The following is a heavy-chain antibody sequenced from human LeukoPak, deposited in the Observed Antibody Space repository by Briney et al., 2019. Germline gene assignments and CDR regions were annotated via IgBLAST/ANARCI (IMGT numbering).Heavy chain of an antibody. V-gene: IGHV3-48*03. CDR2: TSSSGSTI. D-gene: IGHD6-13*01. CDR1: GFTFRNYE. J-gene: IGHJ4*02. Sequence: GGSLRLSCAASGFTFRNYEMNWVRQAPGKGLEWISRTSSSGSTIYYADSVKGRFTLSRDNAKNSLYLQMNSLRAEDTAVYYCATLTFSRTWYMDYWGQGTLVTVSS. CDR3: ATLTFSRTWYMDY.